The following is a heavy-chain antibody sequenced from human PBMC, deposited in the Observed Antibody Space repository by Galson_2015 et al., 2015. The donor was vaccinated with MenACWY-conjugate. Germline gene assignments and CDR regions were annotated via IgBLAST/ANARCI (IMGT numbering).Heavy chain of an antibody. CDR1: GFTVNSNY. J-gene: IGHJ4*02. CDR2: IYSGGST. Sequence: SLRLSCAASGFTVNSNYMSWVRQAPGKGLEWVSVIYSGGSTYYADSVKGRFTISRDNSKNTLYLQMNSLRAEDTAVYYCARDKNYYFDYWGQGTLVTVSS. CDR3: ARDKNYYFDY. V-gene: IGHV3-53*01.